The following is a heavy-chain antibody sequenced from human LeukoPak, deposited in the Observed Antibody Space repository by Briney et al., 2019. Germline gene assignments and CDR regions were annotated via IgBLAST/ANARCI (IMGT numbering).Heavy chain of an antibody. CDR1: GGSISSYY. D-gene: IGHD6-6*01. V-gene: IGHV4-59*08. CDR2: IYYSGST. Sequence: PSETLSLTCTVSGGSISSYYWSGIRQPPGKALEWIGYIYYSGSTSYNPSLKSRVTISVDTSKNQFSLKLSSVTAADTAVYYCARHGYSSSRDYWGQGTLVTVSS. CDR3: ARHGYSSSRDY. J-gene: IGHJ4*02.